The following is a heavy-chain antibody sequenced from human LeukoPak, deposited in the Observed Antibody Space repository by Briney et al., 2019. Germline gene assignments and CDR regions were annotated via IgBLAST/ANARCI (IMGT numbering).Heavy chain of an antibody. J-gene: IGHJ4*02. CDR2: IKNKGDGGTT. CDR3: TTSGTPFEY. Sequence: GGSLRLSCAASGFTFNKAWMSWVRLAPGKGLEWVGRIKNKGDGGTTDYAAPVKGRFTVSRDDSKSTLYLQMNSLKSEDTAVYYCTTSGTPFEYWGQGTLVTVSS. CDR1: GFTFNKAW. V-gene: IGHV3-15*01. D-gene: IGHD3-10*01.